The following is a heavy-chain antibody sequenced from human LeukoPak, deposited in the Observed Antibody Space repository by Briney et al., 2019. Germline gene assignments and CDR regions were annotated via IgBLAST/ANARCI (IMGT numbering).Heavy chain of an antibody. J-gene: IGHJ4*02. V-gene: IGHV3-11*06. CDR3: ARGPHKQWLAPTHVAY. Sequence: PGGSLRLSCAASAFTLSDYYMNWIRQAPGKGLEWVSSISSSSHYTNYADAVQGRFTISRDNAKNSLFLQMNSLTAEDTAVYYCARGPHKQWLAPTHVAYWGQGTLVIVSS. CDR2: ISSSSH. D-gene: IGHD6-19*01. CDR1: AFTLSDYY.